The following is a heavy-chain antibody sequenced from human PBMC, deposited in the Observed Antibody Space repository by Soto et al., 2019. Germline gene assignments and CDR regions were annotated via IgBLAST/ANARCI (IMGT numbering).Heavy chain of an antibody. V-gene: IGHV2-5*02. CDR1: GFSLTTSGVG. CDR2: IYWDDDK. D-gene: IGHD1-26*01. Sequence: QITLKESGPTLVKPTQTLTLTCTFSGFSLTTSGVGVGWIRQPPGKALEWLALIYWDDDKRYSPSLKSRLTITRDASKNQVVLTMAKMDPVDTATYYCLSRAEPPRGGYYFDYWGQGTLVTVSS. J-gene: IGHJ4*02. CDR3: LSRAEPPRGGYYFDY.